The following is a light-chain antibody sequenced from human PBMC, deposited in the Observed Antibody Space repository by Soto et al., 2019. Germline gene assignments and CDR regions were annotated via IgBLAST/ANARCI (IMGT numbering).Light chain of an antibody. V-gene: IGKV1-5*01. CDR2: DAS. CDR3: QQYNSYSRT. J-gene: IGKJ1*01. CDR1: QSICSL. Sequence: DIQMTQSPSTLSAFVGDRVTITCRASQSICSLLAWYQQKAGKAPKLLIYDASSLEGGVPSRFSGSGSGTEFNLTISSLQPDDSATHFCQQYNSYSRTFGQGTKVEI.